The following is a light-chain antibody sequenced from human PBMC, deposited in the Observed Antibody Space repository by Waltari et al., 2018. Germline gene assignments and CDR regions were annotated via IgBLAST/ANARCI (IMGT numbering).Light chain of an antibody. CDR2: LTS. Sequence: DIELTQSPLSLPVTPGEPASISCRSSQSLLHSNGYNYLDWYLQKPGQSPQLLIYLTSHRAAGVPDRFIGSRSGTDFTLKITRVEAEDVGIYFCRQGLQSPVTFGGGTKVEIK. J-gene: IGKJ4*02. CDR3: RQGLQSPVT. CDR1: QSLLHSNGYNY. V-gene: IGKV2-28*01.